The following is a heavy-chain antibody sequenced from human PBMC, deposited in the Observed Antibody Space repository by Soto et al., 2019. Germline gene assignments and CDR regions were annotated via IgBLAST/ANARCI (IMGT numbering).Heavy chain of an antibody. V-gene: IGHV3-11*01. CDR1: GFTFSDYY. J-gene: IGHJ6*02. CDR3: AREGSTIDYYYYYGMDV. Sequence: VQLVESGGGLVKPGGSLRLSCAASGFTFSDYYMSWIRQAPGKGLEWVSYISSSGSTIYYADSVKGRFTISRDNAKNSQYQQKNSLRAEDTALYYCAREGSTIDYYYYYGMDVWGQGTTVTVSS. D-gene: IGHD1-1*01. CDR2: ISSSGSTI.